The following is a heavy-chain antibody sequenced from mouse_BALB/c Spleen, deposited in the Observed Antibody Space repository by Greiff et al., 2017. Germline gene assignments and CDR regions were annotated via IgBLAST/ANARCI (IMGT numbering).Heavy chain of an antibody. CDR3: AKHEGNYGFYFDY. D-gene: IGHD2-1*01. V-gene: IGHV2-6-5*01. CDR2: ILGGGST. Sequence: VQLQESGPGLVAPSQSLSITCTVSGFSLTDYGVSWIRQPPGKGLEWLGVILGGGSTYYNSALKSRLSISKDNSKSQVFLKMNSLQTDDTAMYYCAKHEGNYGFYFDYWGQGTTLTVSS. CDR1: GFSLTDYG. J-gene: IGHJ2*01.